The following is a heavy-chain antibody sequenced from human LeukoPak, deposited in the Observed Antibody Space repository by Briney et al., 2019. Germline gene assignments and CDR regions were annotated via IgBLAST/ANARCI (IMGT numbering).Heavy chain of an antibody. D-gene: IGHD1-1*01. CDR3: ARGGLNDHFDY. CDR1: GYSISSGYY. J-gene: IGHJ4*02. Sequence: SETLSLTCAVSGYSISSGYYWGLIRQPPGRGLELIESIYHSGSTYYNLDMKSRVIILEDKSKNHSALKLSSVAAADTVVYYGARGGLNDHFDYWGQGTLVTVSS. CDR2: IYHSGST. V-gene: IGHV4-38-2*01.